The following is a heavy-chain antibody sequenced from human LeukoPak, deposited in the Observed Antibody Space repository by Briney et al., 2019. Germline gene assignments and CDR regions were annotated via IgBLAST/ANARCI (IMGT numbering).Heavy chain of an antibody. V-gene: IGHV1-8*02. CDR2: MNPNSGNT. Sequence: GASVKVSCKASGYTFTSYGINWVRQATGQGLEWMGWMNPNSGNTGYAQKFQGRVTMTRNTSISTAYMELSSLRSEDTAVYYCARVGPYYYYYGMDVWGQGTTVTVSS. CDR1: GYTFTSYG. J-gene: IGHJ6*02. CDR3: ARVGPYYYYYGMDV. D-gene: IGHD1-26*01.